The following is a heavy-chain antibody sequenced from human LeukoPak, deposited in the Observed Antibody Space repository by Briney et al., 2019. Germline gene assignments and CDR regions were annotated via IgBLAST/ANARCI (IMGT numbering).Heavy chain of an antibody. Sequence: ASVKLSCKASGYTFTGYYMHWVRHAPGQGLEWMGWINPNSGGTNYAQKFQGSVTMTRDASISTAYMELSRLRSDDTAVYYCARDFSPPASGWTTDAGLDPWGQGTLVTVSS. CDR1: GYTFTGYY. CDR3: ARDFSPPASGWTTDAGLDP. V-gene: IGHV1-2*02. D-gene: IGHD6-19*01. J-gene: IGHJ5*02. CDR2: INPNSGGT.